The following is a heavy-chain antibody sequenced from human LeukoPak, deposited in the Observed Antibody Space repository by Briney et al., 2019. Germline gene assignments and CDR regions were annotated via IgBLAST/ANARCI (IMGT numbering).Heavy chain of an antibody. Sequence: AGGSLRLSCAPSGFTFSRHGMHWVRQAPGKGLEWVAIISNDGSRKYYGHSVEGRFTISRDNSKNTLYLQMDSLRAEDTAVYYCARSQDGWLDYWGQGTLVTVSS. J-gene: IGHJ4*02. CDR2: ISNDGSRK. V-gene: IGHV3-30*03. D-gene: IGHD3-10*01. CDR1: GFTFSRHG. CDR3: ARSQDGWLDY.